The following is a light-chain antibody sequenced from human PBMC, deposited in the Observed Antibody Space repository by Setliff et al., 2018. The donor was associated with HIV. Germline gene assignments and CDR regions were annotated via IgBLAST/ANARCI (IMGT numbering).Light chain of an antibody. Sequence: QSVLTQPASVSGSPGQSITISCTGTTSDVGAYDYVSWYQQHPGKAPRLLIYDVRDRSLGVSRRFSGSKSGNTASLTISGLQTEDEADYYCASYTSSSTPYVFGTGTRPPS. CDR3: ASYTSSSTPYV. V-gene: IGLV2-14*03. CDR2: DVR. J-gene: IGLJ1*01. CDR1: TSDVGAYDY.